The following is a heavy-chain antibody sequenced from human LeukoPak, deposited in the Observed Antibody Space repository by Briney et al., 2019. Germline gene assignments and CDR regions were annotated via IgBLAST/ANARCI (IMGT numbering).Heavy chain of an antibody. Sequence: PGRSLRLSCAASGFTFSSYAMHWVRQAPGKGLEWVAVISYDGSNKYYADSVKGRFTISRDNSKNTLYLQMNSLRAEDTAVYYCARVIRGSAPPDYWGQGTLVTVSS. CDR1: GFTFSSYA. V-gene: IGHV3-30-3*01. CDR3: ARVIRGSAPPDY. CDR2: ISYDGSNK. D-gene: IGHD3-10*01. J-gene: IGHJ4*02.